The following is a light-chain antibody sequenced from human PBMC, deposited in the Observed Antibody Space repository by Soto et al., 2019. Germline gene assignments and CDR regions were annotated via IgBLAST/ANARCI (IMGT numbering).Light chain of an antibody. CDR2: GAS. CDR1: QSISTNY. CDR3: QHYGGSPRWT. J-gene: IGKJ1*01. V-gene: IGKV3-20*01. Sequence: EIVLTQSPGTLSLSPGERATLSCRASQSISTNYLAWYQHKPGQAPRLLIYGASSRATGIPDRFSGSGSGTDFTLMISRLEPEDFAVYSCQHYGGSPRWTFGQGTEVEMK.